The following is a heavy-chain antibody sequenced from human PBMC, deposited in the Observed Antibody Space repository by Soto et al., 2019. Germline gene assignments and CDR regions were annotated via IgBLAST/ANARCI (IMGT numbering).Heavy chain of an antibody. D-gene: IGHD6-19*01. J-gene: IGHJ5*02. Sequence: PSETLSLTCTVSGGSISNYYWSWIRQPPGKGLEWIASIHYSGRTNYNPSLKSRVTVSVDTSKNQFSLKLSSVTAADTAVYYCAGSTGWYWFDPWGQGTLVTVSS. V-gene: IGHV4-59*08. CDR2: IHYSGRT. CDR3: AGSTGWYWFDP. CDR1: GGSISNYY.